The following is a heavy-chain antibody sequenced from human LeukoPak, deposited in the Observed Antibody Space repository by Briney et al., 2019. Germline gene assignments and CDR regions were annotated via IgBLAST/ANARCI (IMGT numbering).Heavy chain of an antibody. D-gene: IGHD1-1*01. CDR2: IYTSGST. J-gene: IGHJ4*02. CDR3: ASEGTTFSSFDY. CDR1: GYSINSGYY. Sequence: SETLSLTCTVSGYSINSGYYWSWIRQPAGKGLEWIGRIYTSGSTNYNPSLKSRVTISVDTSKNQFSLKLNSVIATDTAVYYCASEGTTFSSFDYWGQGTLVTVSS. V-gene: IGHV4-61*02.